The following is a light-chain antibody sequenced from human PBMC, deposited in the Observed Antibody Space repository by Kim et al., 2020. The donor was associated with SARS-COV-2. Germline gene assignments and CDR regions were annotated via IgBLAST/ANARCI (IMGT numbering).Light chain of an antibody. CDR2: QDS. V-gene: IGLV3-1*01. CDR3: QAWDSSTEV. J-gene: IGLJ3*02. CDR1: KLGDKY. Sequence: SYELTQPPSVSVSPGQTASIPCSGDKLGDKYACWYQQKPGQSPVLVIYQDSKRPSGIPERFSGSNSGNTATLTISGTQAMDEADYYCQAWDSSTEVFGGGTQLTVL.